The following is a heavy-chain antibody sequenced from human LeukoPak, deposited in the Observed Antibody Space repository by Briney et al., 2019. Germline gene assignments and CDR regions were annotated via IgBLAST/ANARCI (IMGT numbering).Heavy chain of an antibody. CDR3: ARDQYYDVSTYYEIDY. V-gene: IGHV4-39*07. J-gene: IGHJ4*02. CDR2: ASYSGNT. CDR1: GASISSSTYY. D-gene: IGHD3-22*01. Sequence: SETLSLTCFVSGASISSSTYYWGWIRQPPGKGLEWIVSASYSGNTYYNPSLKSRVTILVDTSKNQFSLKMTSVTAADTAVYYCARDQYYDVSTYYEIDYWGQGTLVTVSS.